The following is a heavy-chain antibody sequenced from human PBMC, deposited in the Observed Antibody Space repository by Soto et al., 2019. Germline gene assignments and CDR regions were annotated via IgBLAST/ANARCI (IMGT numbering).Heavy chain of an antibody. Sequence: GGSLRLSCAASGFTFSSYWMSWVRQAPGKGLEWVANIKQDGSEKYYVDSVKGRFTISRDNAKNSLYLQMNSLRAEDTAVYYCARDPHPLLLRFLEWLPHYFDYWGQGTLVTVSS. CDR2: IKQDGSEK. V-gene: IGHV3-7*05. D-gene: IGHD3-3*01. J-gene: IGHJ4*02. CDR3: ARDPHPLLLRFLEWLPHYFDY. CDR1: GFTFSSYW.